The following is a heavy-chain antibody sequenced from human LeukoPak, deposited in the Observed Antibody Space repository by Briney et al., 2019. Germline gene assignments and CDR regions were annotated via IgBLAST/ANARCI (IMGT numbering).Heavy chain of an antibody. V-gene: IGHV3-30*18. CDR1: GFTFSGYG. Sequence: LGGSLRLSCAASGFTFSGYGMHWGRLAPGKGLEWVAVISFDGSHKYYADSVQGRFTISRDNPRNTVFLQMNRLRDEDTAIYYCAKDRGFSYASGSSELEYWGQGTPVTVSS. CDR2: ISFDGSHK. D-gene: IGHD3-10*01. CDR3: AKDRGFSYASGSSELEY. J-gene: IGHJ4*02.